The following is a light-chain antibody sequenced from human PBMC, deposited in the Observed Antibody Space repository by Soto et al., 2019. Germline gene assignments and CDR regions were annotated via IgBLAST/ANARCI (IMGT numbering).Light chain of an antibody. CDR3: AVWDDSLDGVV. CDR2: EVS. V-gene: IGLV2-23*02. CDR1: TSDVGSYNL. J-gene: IGLJ2*01. Sequence: QSALTQPASVSGSPGQSITISCTGTTSDVGSYNLVSWYQQHPGKAPKLIIYEVSERPSGVSTRFSGSKSGNMASLTISGLQAEDEAEYYCAVWDDSLDGVVFGGGTKLTVL.